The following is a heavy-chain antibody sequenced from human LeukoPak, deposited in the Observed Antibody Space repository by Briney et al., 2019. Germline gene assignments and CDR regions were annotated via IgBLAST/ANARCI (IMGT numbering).Heavy chain of an antibody. CDR2: FDPEDGET. V-gene: IGHV1-24*01. CDR1: GYTLTELS. CDR3: ARGGGWRNWFDP. D-gene: IGHD6-19*01. J-gene: IGHJ5*02. Sequence: ASVKVSCKVSGYTLTELSMHWVRQAPGKGLEWMGGFDPEDGETIYAQKFQGRVTMTEDTSTDTAYMELRSLRSDDTAVYYCARGGGWRNWFDPWGQGTLVTVSS.